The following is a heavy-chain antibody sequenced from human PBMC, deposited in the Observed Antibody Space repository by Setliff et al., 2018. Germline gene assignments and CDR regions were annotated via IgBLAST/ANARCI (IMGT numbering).Heavy chain of an antibody. D-gene: IGHD6-13*01. CDR1: GGTFSSYA. J-gene: IGHJ4*02. CDR2: IIPIFGTA. CDR3: ARVQQLGTFDY. V-gene: IGHV1-69*13. Sequence: GASVKVSCKASGGTFSSYAISWVRQAPGQGLEWMGGIIPIFGTANYAQRFQGRVTITADESTSAAYMELSSLRSEDTAVYYCARVQQLGTFDYWGQGTLVTVSS.